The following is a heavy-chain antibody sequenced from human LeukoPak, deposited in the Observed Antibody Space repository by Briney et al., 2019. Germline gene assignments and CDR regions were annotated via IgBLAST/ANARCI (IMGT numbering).Heavy chain of an antibody. CDR2: VYHSGAT. CDR1: GGSITSGNW. V-gene: IGHV4-4*02. CDR3: ARGVPAAGAKWFDP. J-gene: IGHJ5*02. D-gene: IGHD6-13*01. Sequence: SETLSLTCAVSGGSITSGNWWTWVRQPPGKGPEWIGEVYHSGATNYNPSLKTRVTISVDKSKNEFSLALTSLNAADTAVYYCARGVPAAGAKWFDPWGQGSLVTVSS.